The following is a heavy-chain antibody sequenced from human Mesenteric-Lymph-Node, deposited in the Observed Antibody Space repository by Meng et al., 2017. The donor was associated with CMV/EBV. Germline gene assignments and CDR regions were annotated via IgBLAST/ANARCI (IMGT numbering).Heavy chain of an antibody. CDR3: ARDNVNPEGFDP. D-gene: IGHD2/OR15-2a*01. J-gene: IGHJ5*02. CDR2: INPNSGVS. V-gene: IGHV1-2*06. Sequence: QVQLVQSRADVGKPGDSGMVSCKASGYTFTDFYIHWVRQAPGQGLEWMGRINPNSGVSNSAQNFQGRVTMTRDTSISTAYMELGRLTSDDTAVYYCARDNVNPEGFDPWGQGTLVTVSS. CDR1: GYTFTDFY.